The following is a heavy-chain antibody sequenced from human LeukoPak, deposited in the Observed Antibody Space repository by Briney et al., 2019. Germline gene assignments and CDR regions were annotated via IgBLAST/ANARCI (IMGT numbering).Heavy chain of an antibody. CDR3: ARGEECNSGTVHFDY. J-gene: IGHJ4*02. CDR2: IYHSGST. Sequence: PSETLSLTCAVSSGSINSNWWSWVRQPPGKGLEWIGEIYHSGSTNYNPTLKSRVTISVDKSKNQFSLRLTSVTAADTAVYYCARGEECNSGTVHFDYWGQGILVTVSS. D-gene: IGHD3-10*01. V-gene: IGHV4-4*02. CDR1: SGSINSNW.